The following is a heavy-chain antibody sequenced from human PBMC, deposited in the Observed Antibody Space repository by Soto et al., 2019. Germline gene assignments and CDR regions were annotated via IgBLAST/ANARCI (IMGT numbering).Heavy chain of an antibody. CDR3: ARRSMDSWYVAAFDI. D-gene: IGHD6-13*01. V-gene: IGHV1-8*01. J-gene: IGHJ3*02. CDR2: MNPNSGNT. CDR1: GYTFKSHD. Sequence: ASVKVSCKASGYTFKSHDINWVRQATGQGLEWMGWMNPNSGNTGYAQKFQGRVTLTRDTSISTAYMELSSLRSEDTAVYYCARRSMDSWYVAAFDIWAQGTMVPVSS.